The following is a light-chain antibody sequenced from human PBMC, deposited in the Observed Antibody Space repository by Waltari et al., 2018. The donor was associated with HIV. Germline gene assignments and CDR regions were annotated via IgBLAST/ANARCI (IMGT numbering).Light chain of an antibody. CDR3: QQDYSPPRT. V-gene: IGKV1-39*01. CDR1: QTIGNY. Sequence: DIQMTQSPPSLSASVEDTVTVSCRANQTIGNYLNWYQQKPGKAPKLLIYGASSLQSGVPSRFSGSGSGTDFTVTISSLQPEDSASYYCQQDYSPPRTFGQGTKVEI. J-gene: IGKJ1*01. CDR2: GAS.